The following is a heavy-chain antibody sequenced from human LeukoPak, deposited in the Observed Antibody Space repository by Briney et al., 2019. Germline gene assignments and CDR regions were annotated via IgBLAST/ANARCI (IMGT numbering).Heavy chain of an antibody. CDR1: GFTYSSYE. D-gene: IGHD6-6*01. J-gene: IGHJ4*02. V-gene: IGHV3-48*03. CDR3: ARESRIAAR. Sequence: GGSLRLSCAASGFTYSSYEMNWVRQAPGKGLEWVSYISISGSTIYSADPVKGGSTISRDNAKNSLYLKMNSLRAEDPAVYYCARESRIAARWGQGTLVTVSS. CDR2: ISISGSTI.